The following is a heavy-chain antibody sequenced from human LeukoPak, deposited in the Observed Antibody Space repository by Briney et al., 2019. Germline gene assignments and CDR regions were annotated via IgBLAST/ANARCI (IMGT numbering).Heavy chain of an antibody. CDR2: IKQVGSEK. V-gene: IGHV3-7*03. J-gene: IGHJ4*02. CDR1: GFTVSSNW. CDR3: SRNYRSGWPFDY. Sequence: GGSLRLSCAASGFTVSSNWMSWVRQAPGKGLEWVANIKQVGSEKYYVDSVKGRFTISGVTAKNLLYLQMNMMSAEEAAVYCCSRNYRSGWPFDYWGQGTLVTVSS. D-gene: IGHD6-25*01.